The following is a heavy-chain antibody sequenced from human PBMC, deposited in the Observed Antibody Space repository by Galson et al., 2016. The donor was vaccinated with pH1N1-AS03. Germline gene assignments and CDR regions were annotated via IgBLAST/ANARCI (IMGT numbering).Heavy chain of an antibody. Sequence: SLRLSCAASGFTFSTYAMSWVRQAPGKGLEWVSSISGADLSTYYADSVKGRFTVSRDNSKSTLYLQMNGLRAEDTAIYYCANPRASGTTMVTRLDYWARESWSLSPQ. CDR1: GFTFSTYA. CDR2: ISGADLST. J-gene: IGHJ4*02. D-gene: IGHD5-18*01. CDR3: ANPRASGTTMVTRLDY. V-gene: IGHV3-23*01.